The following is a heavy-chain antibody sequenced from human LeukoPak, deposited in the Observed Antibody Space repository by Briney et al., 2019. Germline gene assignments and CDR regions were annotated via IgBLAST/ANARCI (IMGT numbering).Heavy chain of an antibody. CDR3: ARQFHLRQNMVRGVYDAFDI. D-gene: IGHD3-10*01. Sequence: GESLKISCKGSGYSFTSYWIGWVRQMPGKGLEWMGIIYPGDSDTRYSPSFQGQVTISADKSISTAYLQWSSLKASDTAMYYCARQFHLRQNMVRGVYDAFDIWGQGTMVTVSS. J-gene: IGHJ3*02. V-gene: IGHV5-51*01. CDR2: IYPGDSDT. CDR1: GYSFTSYW.